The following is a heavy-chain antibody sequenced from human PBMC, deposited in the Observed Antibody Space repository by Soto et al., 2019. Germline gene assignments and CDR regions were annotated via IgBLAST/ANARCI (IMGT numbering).Heavy chain of an antibody. V-gene: IGHV4-39*01. Sequence: SETLSLTCSVSGDSMRGYHFYWGWIRQAPGKGLEWIGSAYFSGGNTYYSPSLKSRVSISVDTSKNEFSLRLTSLTAADTALYFCAYGSSSAWIDYWGQGTLVTVSS. J-gene: IGHJ4*01. D-gene: IGHD6-25*01. CDR2: AYFSGGNT. CDR1: GDSMRGYHFY. CDR3: AYGSSSAWIDY.